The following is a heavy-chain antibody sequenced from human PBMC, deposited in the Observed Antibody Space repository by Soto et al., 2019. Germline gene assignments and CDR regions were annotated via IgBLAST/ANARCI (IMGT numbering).Heavy chain of an antibody. CDR1: GGSLTSANW. CDR2: ISHSGIT. V-gene: IGHV4-4*02. Sequence: PSETLSLTCAVSGGSLTSANWWTWVRQPPGGGLEGIGEISHSGITNYKASLKSRVTMSVDKTKNDVSLKLTSVTAADTAVYYCARVLRGWFDPWGQGTPVTVSS. CDR3: ARVLRGWFDP. J-gene: IGHJ5*02.